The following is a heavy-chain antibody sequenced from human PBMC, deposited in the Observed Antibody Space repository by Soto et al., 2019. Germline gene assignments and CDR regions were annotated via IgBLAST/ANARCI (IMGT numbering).Heavy chain of an antibody. CDR2: IGVYNGKT. Sequence: QEQLVQSGGEVKKPGASVRVSCKASGYTFTKYGITWVRQAPGQGLEWMGWIGVYNGKTNYARKLQGRVIMTADTSASTAYMELRSLRSDDTAVYYCSRARYCTSPSCYNRYYYGMDIWGQGTTVSVSS. CDR1: GYTFTKYG. V-gene: IGHV1-18*04. J-gene: IGHJ6*02. D-gene: IGHD2-2*02. CDR3: SRARYCTSPSCYNRYYYGMDI.